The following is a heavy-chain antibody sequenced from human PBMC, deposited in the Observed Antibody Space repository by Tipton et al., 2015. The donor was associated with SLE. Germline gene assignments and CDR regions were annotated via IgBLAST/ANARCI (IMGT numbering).Heavy chain of an antibody. Sequence: SLRLSCTVSGGSLSIYYWSWVRQPPGKGLEWIGEIHHTGSTNYNPSLKSRVTISVDKSKSQFSLKLSSVTAAETAVYYCARVTGSDSFLYDMDVWGQGTTVTVSS. CDR2: IHHTGST. V-gene: IGHV4-4*02. CDR3: ARVTGSDSFLYDMDV. CDR1: GGSLSIYY. J-gene: IGHJ6*02. D-gene: IGHD1-1*01.